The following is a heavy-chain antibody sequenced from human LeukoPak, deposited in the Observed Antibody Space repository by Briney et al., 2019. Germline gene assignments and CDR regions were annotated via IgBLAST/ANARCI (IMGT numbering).Heavy chain of an antibody. CDR2: IYSGGST. CDR1: GFTVSSNY. J-gene: IGHJ3*02. CDR3: ARGEDDAFDI. Sequence: GGSLRLSWAASGFTVSSNYMSWVRQAAGKGLEWVSVIYSGGSTYYADSVKGRFTISRDNSKNTLYLQMNSLRAEDTAVYYCARGEDDAFDIWGQGTMVTVSS. V-gene: IGHV3-53*01.